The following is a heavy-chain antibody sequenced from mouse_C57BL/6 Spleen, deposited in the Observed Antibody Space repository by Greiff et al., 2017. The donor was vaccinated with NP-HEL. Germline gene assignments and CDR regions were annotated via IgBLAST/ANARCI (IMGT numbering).Heavy chain of an antibody. CDR2: INPNYGTT. D-gene: IGHD1-1*01. CDR1: GYSFTDYN. Sequence: VQLQQSGPELVKPGASVKISCKASGYSFTDYNMNWVKQSNGKSLEWIGVINPNYGTTSYNQKFKGKATLTVDQSSSTAYMQLNSLTSEDSAVDYCASDYYGSSSAWFAYWGQGTLVTVSA. V-gene: IGHV1-39*01. J-gene: IGHJ3*01. CDR3: ASDYYGSSSAWFAY.